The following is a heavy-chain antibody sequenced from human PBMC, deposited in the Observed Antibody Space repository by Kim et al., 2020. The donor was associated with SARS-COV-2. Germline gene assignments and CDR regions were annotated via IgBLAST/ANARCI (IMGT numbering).Heavy chain of an antibody. CDR3: AADQYYYDSSGYH. D-gene: IGHD3-22*01. V-gene: IGHV1-58*01. Sequence: AQKFQERVTITRDMSTSTAYMELSSLRSEDTAVYYCAADQYYYDSSGYHWGQGTLVTVSS. J-gene: IGHJ5*02.